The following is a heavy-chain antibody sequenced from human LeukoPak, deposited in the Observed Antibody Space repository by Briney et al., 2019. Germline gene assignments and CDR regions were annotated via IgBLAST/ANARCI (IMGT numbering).Heavy chain of an antibody. V-gene: IGHV3-20*04. CDR2: INLNGDTA. CDR3: ANGGTYSSGP. CDR1: GFTFHDYG. Sequence: QAGGSLRLSCAASGFTFHDYGMSWVRQAPGKGLEWVSHINLNGDTAAYADSVKGRFTISRDNAKSSLYLQMNSLRAEDTAVYYCANGGTYSSGPWGQGTLVTVSS. J-gene: IGHJ5*02. D-gene: IGHD3-22*01.